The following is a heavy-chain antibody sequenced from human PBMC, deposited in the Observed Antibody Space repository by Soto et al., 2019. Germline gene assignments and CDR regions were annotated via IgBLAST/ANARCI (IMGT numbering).Heavy chain of an antibody. CDR1: GGSFSGYY. D-gene: IGHD3-16*02. Sequence: SETLSLTCAVYGGSFSGYYWSWIRQPPGKGLEWIGEINHSGSTNYNPSLKSRVTISVDTSKNQFSLKLSSVTAADTAVYYCARDLYDYIWGSYRHTNWFDPWGQGTLVTVSS. CDR3: ARDLYDYIWGSYRHTNWFDP. CDR2: INHSGST. V-gene: IGHV4-34*01. J-gene: IGHJ5*02.